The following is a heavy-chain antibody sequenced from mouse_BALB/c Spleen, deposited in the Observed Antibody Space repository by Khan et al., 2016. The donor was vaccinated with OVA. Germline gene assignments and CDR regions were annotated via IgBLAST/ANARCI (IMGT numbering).Heavy chain of an antibody. CDR1: GYSITSGYG. J-gene: IGHJ2*01. Sequence: EVKLLESGPGLVKPSQSLSLTCTVTGYSITSGYGWNWIRQFPGNKLEWMGYISYSGSTNYNPSLKSRTSITRDPSKNQFILQLNAVTTEDTGAYYCARTARIEYWGQGTTVTVSS. CDR3: ARTARIEY. D-gene: IGHD1-2*01. CDR2: ISYSGST. V-gene: IGHV3-2*02.